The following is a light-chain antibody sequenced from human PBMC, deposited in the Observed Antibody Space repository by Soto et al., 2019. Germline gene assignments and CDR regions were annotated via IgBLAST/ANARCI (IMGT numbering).Light chain of an antibody. CDR2: GNS. V-gene: IGLV1-40*01. CDR1: SSNIGAGYD. J-gene: IGLJ3*02. CDR3: QSYDSSLSGSV. Sequence: QSVLTQPPSGSGAPGQRVTISCTGSSSNIGAGYDVHWYQQLPGTAPKLLIYGNSNRPSGVPDRFSGSKSGTSASLAITGLQAEDEADYYCQSYDSSLSGSVFGGGIKVTVL.